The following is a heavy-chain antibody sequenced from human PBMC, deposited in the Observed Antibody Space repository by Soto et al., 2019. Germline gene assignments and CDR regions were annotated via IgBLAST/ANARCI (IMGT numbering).Heavy chain of an antibody. CDR3: ARDRLTWGYSSSGGNYGMDV. CDR2: TYYRSKWYN. D-gene: IGHD6-6*01. CDR1: GDSVSSNSAA. V-gene: IGHV6-1*01. J-gene: IGHJ6*02. Sequence: SQTLSLTCAISGDSVSSNSAAWNWIRQSPSRGLEWLGRTYYRSKWYNDYAVSVKSRITINPDTSKNQFSLQLNSVTPEDTAVYYCARDRLTWGYSSSGGNYGMDVWGHGTTVTVSS.